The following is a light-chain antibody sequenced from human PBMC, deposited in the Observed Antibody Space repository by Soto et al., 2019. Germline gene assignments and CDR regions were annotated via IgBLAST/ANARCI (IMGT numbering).Light chain of an antibody. V-gene: IGKV1-33*01. J-gene: IGKJ4*01. CDR1: QDISNY. CDR3: PQYDNLVT. CDR2: DAY. Sequence: DIPMTQSPSSLSASVGDRVTITCQASQDISNYLNWYQQKPGKAPKLLIYDAYHLETGVPSRVSGSGSGTDFTFTISSLQPEDIATYYCPQYDNLVTFGGGTKVEIK.